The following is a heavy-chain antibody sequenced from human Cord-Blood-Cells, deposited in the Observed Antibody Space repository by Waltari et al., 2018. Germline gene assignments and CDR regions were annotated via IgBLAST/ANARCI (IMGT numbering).Heavy chain of an antibody. CDR1: GYTFTSYA. CDR2: INAGNGNT. Sequence: QVQLVQSGAEVKKPGASVKVSCKASGYTFTSYAIHWVRQAPGQRLEWMGWINAGNGNTKYSQKFQGRVTITRDTSASTAYMELSSLRSEDTAVYYCARDRTGEVDGAFDIWGQGTMVTVSS. V-gene: IGHV1-3*01. D-gene: IGHD7-27*01. J-gene: IGHJ3*02. CDR3: ARDRTGEVDGAFDI.